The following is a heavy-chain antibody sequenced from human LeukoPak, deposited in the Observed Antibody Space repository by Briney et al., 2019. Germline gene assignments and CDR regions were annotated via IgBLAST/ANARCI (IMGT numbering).Heavy chain of an antibody. CDR3: ARSPSGWYYFDY. J-gene: IGHJ4*02. D-gene: IGHD6-19*01. V-gene: IGHV3-11*03. Sequence: NPGGSLRLSCAASGFTFSDYYMYWIRQAPGKGLAWVAYISSTSSYTNYADSVKGRFTISRDDAKNSLYLQMNSLRAEDTAVYHCARSPSGWYYFDYWGQGTLVTVSS. CDR1: GFTFSDYY. CDR2: ISSTSSYT.